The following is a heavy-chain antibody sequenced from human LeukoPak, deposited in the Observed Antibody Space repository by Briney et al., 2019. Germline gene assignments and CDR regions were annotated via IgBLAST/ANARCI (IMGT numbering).Heavy chain of an antibody. J-gene: IGHJ4*02. Sequence: PGGSLRLSCAASGFTFSDSHMNWIRQAPGKGLEWVSFIGSSGSTIYYADSVKGRFTISRDNAKNSLYLQMNSLRAEDTAVYYCAKDSYSSGWFFDYWGQGTLVTVSS. CDR1: GFTFSDSH. CDR2: IGSSGSTI. V-gene: IGHV3-11*04. D-gene: IGHD6-19*01. CDR3: AKDSYSSGWFFDY.